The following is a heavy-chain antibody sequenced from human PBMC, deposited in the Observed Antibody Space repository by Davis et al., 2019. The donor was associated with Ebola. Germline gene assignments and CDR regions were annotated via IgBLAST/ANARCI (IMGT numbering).Heavy chain of an antibody. CDR3: ARFTMYGVAPIDS. V-gene: IGHV3-30*03. J-gene: IGHJ4*02. CDR2: IPYDGSNQ. D-gene: IGHD3-3*01. CDR1: GFTFNYYG. Sequence: GESLKISCAASGFTFNYYGMHWVRQAPGKGLEWVAFIPYDGSNQYYADAVKGRLTISRDNSKNTLYVLMNSLRVEDTAKYYCARFTMYGVAPIDSWGQGTLVIVSS.